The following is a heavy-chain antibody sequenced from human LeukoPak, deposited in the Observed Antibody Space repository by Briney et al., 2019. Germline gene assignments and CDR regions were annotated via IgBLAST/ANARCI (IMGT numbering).Heavy chain of an antibody. V-gene: IGHV1-8*03. CDR3: ARVPHGSGSYHFPY. D-gene: IGHD3-10*01. J-gene: IGHJ4*02. CDR1: GYTFTSYD. Sequence: GASVKVSCKASGYTFTSYDINWVRQATGQGLEWMGWMNPNSGNTGYAQKFQGRVTITRNTSISTAYMELSSLRSEDTAVYYCARVPHGSGSYHFPYWGQGTLVTVSS. CDR2: MNPNSGNT.